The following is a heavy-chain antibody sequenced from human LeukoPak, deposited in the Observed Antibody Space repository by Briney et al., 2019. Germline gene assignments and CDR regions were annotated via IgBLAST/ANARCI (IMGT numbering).Heavy chain of an antibody. V-gene: IGHV3-23*01. D-gene: IGHD3-22*01. CDR3: AREGVRVYDSSGYPNDY. J-gene: IGHJ4*02. CDR2: ISTNGVST. CDR1: GFTFNTYA. Sequence: GGSLRLSCAASGFTFNTYAMNWVRQAPGKGLEWVSGISTNGVSTYYADSVKGRFTISRDNSKNTLYLQMNSLRAEDTAVYYCAREGVRVYDSSGYPNDYWGQGTLVTVSS.